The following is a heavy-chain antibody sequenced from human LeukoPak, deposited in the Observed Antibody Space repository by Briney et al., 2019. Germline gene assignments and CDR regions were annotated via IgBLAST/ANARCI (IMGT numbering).Heavy chain of an antibody. CDR3: ARDLGYSSGHGLDV. CDR2: IRSGGSNE. J-gene: IGHJ6*02. D-gene: IGHD6-19*01. CDR1: GFTFTDSA. V-gene: IGHV3-30*02. Sequence: GGSLRLSCAASGFTFTDSAMHWVRRAPGAGLEWVALIRSGGSNEYYADSVKGRFTIYRDNAKNMLYLQMNRLSAKDTAMYYCARDLGYSSGHGLDVWGQGTTVTVSS.